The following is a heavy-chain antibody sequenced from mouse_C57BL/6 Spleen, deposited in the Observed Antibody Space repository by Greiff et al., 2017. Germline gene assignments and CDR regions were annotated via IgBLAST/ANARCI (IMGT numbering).Heavy chain of an antibody. CDR1: GYAFSSYW. D-gene: IGHD2-4*01. Sequence: QVQLQQSGAELVKPGASVKISCKASGYAFSSYWMNWVKQRPGKGLAWIGQIYPGDGDTNYNGKFKGKATLTADKSSSTAYMQLSSLTSEDSAVYFCARRNYDYDWFAYWGQGTLVTVSA. CDR3: ARRNYDYDWFAY. J-gene: IGHJ3*01. V-gene: IGHV1-80*01. CDR2: IYPGDGDT.